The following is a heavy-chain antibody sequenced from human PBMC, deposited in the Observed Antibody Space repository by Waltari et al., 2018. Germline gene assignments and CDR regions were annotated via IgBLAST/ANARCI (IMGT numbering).Heavy chain of an antibody. CDR2: IYTRGIT. CDR1: GGSISSGSYY. D-gene: IGHD2-2*01. V-gene: IGHV4-61*02. J-gene: IGHJ3*02. CDR3: ARDVGYCSSTSCLDAFDI. Sequence: QVQLQESGPGLVKPSQTLSLTCTVSGGSISSGSYYWSWIRQPAGKGLEWIGRIYTRGITNYNPALKSRVTISVDTSKNQFSLKLSSVTAADTAVYYCARDVGYCSSTSCLDAFDIWGQGTMVTVSS.